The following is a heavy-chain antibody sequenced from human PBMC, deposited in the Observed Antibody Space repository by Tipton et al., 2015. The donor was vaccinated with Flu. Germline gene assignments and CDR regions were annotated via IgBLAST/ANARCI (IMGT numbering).Heavy chain of an antibody. D-gene: IGHD3-22*01. Sequence: GSLRLSCAVSGFTVSSNSMSWVRQAPGKGLEWISLIYSAGSTYYADSVKGRFTISRDNSKNAVFLQMNSLRAEDTAVYYCAKWTYYSDSTPNWGQGTLVTVS. CDR2: IYSAGST. J-gene: IGHJ1*01. V-gene: IGHV3-53*01. CDR3: AKWTYYSDSTPN. CDR1: GFTVSSNS.